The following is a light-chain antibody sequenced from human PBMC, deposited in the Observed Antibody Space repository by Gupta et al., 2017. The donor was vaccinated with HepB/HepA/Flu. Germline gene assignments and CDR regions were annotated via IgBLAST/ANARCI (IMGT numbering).Light chain of an antibody. CDR2: EVS. CDR3: SSYAGSKNLV. J-gene: IGLJ2*01. V-gene: IGLV2-8*01. Sequence: QSALTHPPSASGSPGPSVTICCTGTNSDVGYYNYVSWYQKYPGKAPRLIIYEVSKRPSGVPDRFSGAKSGNTASLTVSGLQAEDEGDFYCSSYAGSKNLVFGGGTKLTVL. CDR1: NSDVGYYNY.